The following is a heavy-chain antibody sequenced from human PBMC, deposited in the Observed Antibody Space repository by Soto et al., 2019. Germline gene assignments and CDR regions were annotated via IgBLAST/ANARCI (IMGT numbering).Heavy chain of an antibody. CDR3: ARSSTSANYFDY. Sequence: SETLSLTCTVSGGSISSGGYYWSWIRQHPGKGLEWIGYIYYSGSTYYNPSLKSRVTISVDTSKNQFSLKLSSVTAADTAVYYCARSSTSANYFDYWGQGTLVTVS. D-gene: IGHD2-2*01. V-gene: IGHV4-31*03. CDR2: IYYSGST. CDR1: GGSISSGGYY. J-gene: IGHJ4*02.